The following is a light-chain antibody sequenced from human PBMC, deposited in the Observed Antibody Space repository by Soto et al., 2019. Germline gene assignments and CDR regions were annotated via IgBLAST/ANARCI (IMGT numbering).Light chain of an antibody. CDR3: QQYGSPGT. V-gene: IGKV3-20*01. CDR1: QSVSNNY. J-gene: IGKJ4*01. Sequence: EIVLTQSPDTLALSPGERATLSCRASQSVSNNYLAWYQQKPGQAPRLLIYGASRRATGIPDRFSGSGSGTDFTLTISRLESEDFAVYYCQQYGSPGTFGGGTTVEIK. CDR2: GAS.